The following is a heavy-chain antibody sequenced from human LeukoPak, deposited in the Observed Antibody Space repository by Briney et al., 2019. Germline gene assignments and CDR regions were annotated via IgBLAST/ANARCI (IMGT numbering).Heavy chain of an antibody. CDR2: INQAGSDK. Sequence: GGSLRLSCAASGXSFNNYWMSWVRQAPGKGLEWVANINQAGSDKYYLDSVKGRFTISRDNAKNSLYLQMNSLRAEDTAVYYCARGMIRGVMDDYWGQGTLVTVSS. V-gene: IGHV3-7*05. CDR1: GXSFNNYW. D-gene: IGHD3-10*01. CDR3: ARGMIRGVMDDY. J-gene: IGHJ4*02.